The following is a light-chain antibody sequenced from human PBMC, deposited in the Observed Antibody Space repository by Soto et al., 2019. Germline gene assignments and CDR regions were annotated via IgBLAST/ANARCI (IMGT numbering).Light chain of an antibody. CDR1: SSNIGSNY. CDR3: SSYTSSNTLYV. J-gene: IGLJ1*01. V-gene: IGLV1-47*01. CDR2: RNN. Sequence: QSVLTQPPSASGTPGQRVTISCSGSSSNIGSNYVYWYQQLPGTAPKLLIYRNNQRPSGVPDRFSGSKSGTSASLAISGLRSEDEADYYCSSYTSSNTLYVFGTGTKVTVL.